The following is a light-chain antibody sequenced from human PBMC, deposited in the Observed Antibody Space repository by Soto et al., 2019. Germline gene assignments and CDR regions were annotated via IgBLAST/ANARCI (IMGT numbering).Light chain of an antibody. J-gene: IGLJ2*01. CDR3: NSYAGSNNVV. CDR2: EVT. Sequence: QSVLTQPASVSGSPGQSITISCTGTSSDLGTYNYVSWYQQHPGKAPKLMIYEVTKRPSGVPDRFSGSKSGNTASLTVSGLQAEDEADYYCNSYAGSNNVVFGGGTKLTVL. V-gene: IGLV2-8*01. CDR1: SSDLGTYNY.